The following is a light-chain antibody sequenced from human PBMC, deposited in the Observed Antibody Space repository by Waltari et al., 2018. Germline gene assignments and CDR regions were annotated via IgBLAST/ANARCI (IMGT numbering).Light chain of an antibody. V-gene: IGKV1D-13*01. J-gene: IGKJ3*01. CDR2: DAS. CDR1: QDIASA. Sequence: AIQLTQSPSSLSASVGHRITITCRASQDIASALAWYVQKPGKAPQLQIYDASTLESGVPSRFSGSGSGTDFTLSISGLQPEDFATYYCQQFINYPLTFGPGTTVDIK. CDR3: QQFINYPLT.